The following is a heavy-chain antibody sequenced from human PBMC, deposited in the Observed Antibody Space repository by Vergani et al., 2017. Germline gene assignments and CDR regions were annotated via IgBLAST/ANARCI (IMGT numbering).Heavy chain of an antibody. CDR3: AKSRIGVCSGGSCYLSDY. CDR2: ISGSGGST. D-gene: IGHD2-15*01. J-gene: IGHJ4*02. Sequence: EVQLVESGGGLVQPGGSLRLSCAASGFTFSSYSMNWVRQAPGKGLEWVSAISGSGGSTYYADSVKGRFTISRDNSKNTLYLQMNSLRAEDTAVYYCAKSRIGVCSGGSCYLSDYWGQGTLVTVSS. CDR1: GFTFSSYS. V-gene: IGHV3-23*04.